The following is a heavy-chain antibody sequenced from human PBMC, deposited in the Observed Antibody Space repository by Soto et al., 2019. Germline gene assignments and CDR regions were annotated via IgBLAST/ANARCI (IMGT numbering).Heavy chain of an antibody. CDR2: IDPSDSYT. V-gene: IGHV5-10-1*01. J-gene: IGHJ6*02. CDR1: GYSFTSYW. Sequence: GESLKISCKGSGYSFTSYWISWMRQVPGKGLEWMGRIDPSDSYTNYSPSFQGHVTISADKSSSTAYLYWSSLEASDTAIYYCARHVFTGTYMDYGMDVWGQGTTVTVSS. D-gene: IGHD1-7*01. CDR3: ARHVFTGTYMDYGMDV.